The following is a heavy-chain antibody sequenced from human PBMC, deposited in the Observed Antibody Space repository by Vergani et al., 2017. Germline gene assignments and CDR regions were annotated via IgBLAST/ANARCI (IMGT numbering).Heavy chain of an antibody. J-gene: IGHJ3*02. Sequence: QVQLVESGGGVVQPGRSLRLSCAASGFTFSSYAMHWVRQAPGKGLEWVAVISYDGSNKYYADSVKGRFTISRDNSENSLYLQMNSLRAEDTAVYYCARDITGKVADAFDIWGQGTMVTVSS. V-gene: IGHV3-30-3*01. CDR1: GFTFSSYA. D-gene: IGHD1-20*01. CDR3: ARDITGKVADAFDI. CDR2: ISYDGSNK.